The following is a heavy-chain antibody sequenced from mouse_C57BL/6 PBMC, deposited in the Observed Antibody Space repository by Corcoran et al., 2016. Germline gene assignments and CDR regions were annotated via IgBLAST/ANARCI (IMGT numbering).Heavy chain of an antibody. CDR3: TGDGSSYSWYFDV. J-gene: IGHJ1*03. V-gene: IGHV14-1*01. D-gene: IGHD1-1*01. Sequence: EVQLQQSGAELVRPGASVKLSCTASGFNIKDYYMHWVKQRPEQGLEWIGRIDPEDGDTEYAPKFQGRATMTADTSSNTAYLQLSSLTSEDTAVYYCTGDGSSYSWYFDVWGTGTTVTVSS. CDR2: IDPEDGDT. CDR1: GFNIKDYY.